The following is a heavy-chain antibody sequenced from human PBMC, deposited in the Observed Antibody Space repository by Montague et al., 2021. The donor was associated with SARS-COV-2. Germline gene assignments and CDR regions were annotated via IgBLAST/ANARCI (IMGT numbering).Heavy chain of an antibody. CDR3: ARVPRNYDFWSGFYDAFDI. J-gene: IGHJ3*02. Sequence: SETLSLTCTVSGGSISSYYWSWIRQPQGKGMEWIGYIYYSGSTNYNPSLKSRVTISVDTSRNQFSLRLSSVTAADTAVYYCARVPRNYDFWSGFYDAFDIWGQGTMVTVSS. D-gene: IGHD3-3*01. CDR1: GGSISSYY. V-gene: IGHV4-59*01. CDR2: IYYSGST.